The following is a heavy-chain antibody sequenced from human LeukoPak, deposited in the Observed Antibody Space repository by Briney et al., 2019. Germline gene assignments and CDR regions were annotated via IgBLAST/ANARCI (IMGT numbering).Heavy chain of an antibody. CDR2: IDPSDSYT. CDR1: GYSFTSYW. CDR3: ARLAKYSNYIDY. J-gene: IGHJ4*02. D-gene: IGHD5-12*01. V-gene: IGHV5-10-1*01. Sequence: GESLKISCKGSGYSFTSYWISWVRQMPGKGLEWMGRIDPSDSYTNYSPSFQGHVTISADESISTAYLQWSSLKASDTAMYYCARLAKYSNYIDYWGQGTLVTVSS.